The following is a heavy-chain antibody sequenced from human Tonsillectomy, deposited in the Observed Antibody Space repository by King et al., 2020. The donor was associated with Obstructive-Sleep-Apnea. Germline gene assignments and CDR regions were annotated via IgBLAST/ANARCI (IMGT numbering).Heavy chain of an antibody. V-gene: IGHV3-11*01. CDR1: GFTFSDYY. CDR2: ISSSGSSM. Sequence: VQLVESGGGLVKPGGSLRLSCAASGFTFSDYYMSWIRRAPGKGLKWVSYISSSGSSMSYADSVKGRFTISRDNAKLYLQMNSLRAEDTAVYFCARYPYSTSWYTYFDSWGQGTLVTVSS. J-gene: IGHJ4*02. D-gene: IGHD6-13*01. CDR3: ARYPYSTSWYTYFDS.